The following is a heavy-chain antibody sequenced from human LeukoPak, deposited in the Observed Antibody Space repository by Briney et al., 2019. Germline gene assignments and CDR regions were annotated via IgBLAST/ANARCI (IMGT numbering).Heavy chain of an antibody. J-gene: IGHJ4*02. D-gene: IGHD6-19*01. CDR2: ISGSGGST. Sequence: GGSLRLSCAASGFTFSSYAMSWVRQAPGKGLEWVSAISGSGGSTYYADSVKGRFTISRDNSKNTLYLQMNSLRAEDTAVYYCARDSSGWYYFNYWGQGTLVTVSS. CDR3: ARDSSGWYYFNY. V-gene: IGHV3-23*01. CDR1: GFTFSSYA.